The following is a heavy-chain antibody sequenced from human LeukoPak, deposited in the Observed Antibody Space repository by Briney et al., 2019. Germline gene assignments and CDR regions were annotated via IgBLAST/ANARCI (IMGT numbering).Heavy chain of an antibody. Sequence: GASVKVSCKASGGTFSSHAISWVRQAPGQGLEWMGGIIPIFGTANYAQKFQGRVTITADESTSTAYMELSSLRSEDTAVYYCARDTITFGGVIFDYWGQGTLVTVSS. CDR2: IIPIFGTA. V-gene: IGHV1-69*01. J-gene: IGHJ4*02. CDR1: GGTFSSHA. D-gene: IGHD3-16*01. CDR3: ARDTITFGGVIFDY.